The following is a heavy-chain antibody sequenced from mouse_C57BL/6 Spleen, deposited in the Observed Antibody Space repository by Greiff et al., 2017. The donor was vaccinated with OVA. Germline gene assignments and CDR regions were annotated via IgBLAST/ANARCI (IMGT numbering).Heavy chain of an antibody. V-gene: IGHV1-31*01. CDR3: ASYGNYAWFAY. CDR2: IYPYNGVS. J-gene: IGHJ3*01. Sequence: VQLKESGPELVKPGASVKISCKASGYSFTGYYMHWVKQSHGNILDWIGYIYPYNGVSSYNQKFKGKATLTVDKSSSTAYMELRSLTSEDSAVYYCASYGNYAWFAYWGQGTLVTVSA. D-gene: IGHD2-1*01. CDR1: GYSFTGYY.